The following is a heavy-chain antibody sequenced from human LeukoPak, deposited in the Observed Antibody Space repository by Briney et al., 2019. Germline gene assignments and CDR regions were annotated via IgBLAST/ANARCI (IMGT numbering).Heavy chain of an antibody. CDR2: INRDGSIT. V-gene: IGHV3-74*01. D-gene: IGHD3-10*01. J-gene: IGHJ4*02. CDR1: GFTFGNYW. CDR3: ARDKTSGESSETDY. Sequence: RPGGSLRHSCAAYGFTFGNYWLQWVRQAPGKGLVWVSRINRDGSITQYEDSVKGRFTLSRDNSKKTLELQMTRLRSEDTAVYYCARDKTSGESSETDYWGQGTPVTVSS.